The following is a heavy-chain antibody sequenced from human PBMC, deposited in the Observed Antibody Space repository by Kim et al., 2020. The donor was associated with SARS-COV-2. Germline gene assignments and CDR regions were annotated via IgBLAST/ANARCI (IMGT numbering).Heavy chain of an antibody. CDR3: ARAQYCSSTSSHFDY. D-gene: IGHD2-2*01. CDR1: GGSISSVGYY. V-gene: IGHV4-31*03. Sequence: SETLSLTCTVSGGSISSVGYYWSWIRQHPGKSLEWIGYVYYSGSTYYNPSLKSRVTISGDTPKNQFSLKLSSVTAANTAVYYCARAQYCSSTSSHFDYRGQGLLVTVSS. CDR2: VYYSGST. J-gene: IGHJ4*02.